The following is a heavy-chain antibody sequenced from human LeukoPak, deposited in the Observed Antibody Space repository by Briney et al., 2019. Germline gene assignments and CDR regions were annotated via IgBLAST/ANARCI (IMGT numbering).Heavy chain of an antibody. D-gene: IGHD2-15*01. CDR3: AASLGYCSGGSCSTRGYFDY. CDR1: GGSISSSSYY. J-gene: IGHJ4*02. CDR2: IYYSGST. Sequence: SETLSLTCTVSGGSISSSSYYWGWIRQPPGKGLVWIGSIYYSGSTYYNPSLKSRVTISVDTSKNQFSLKLSSVTAADTAVYYCAASLGYCSGGSCSTRGYFDYWGQGTLVTVSS. V-gene: IGHV4-39*01.